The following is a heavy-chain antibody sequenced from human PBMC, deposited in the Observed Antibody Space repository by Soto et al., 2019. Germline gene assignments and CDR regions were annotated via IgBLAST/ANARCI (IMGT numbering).Heavy chain of an antibody. V-gene: IGHV3-7*03. CDR1: GFTFSMYS. CDR2: IPQDGVDG. J-gene: IGHJ6*02. Sequence: GGSLRLSCAVSGFTFSMYSMSWVRQTPGKGLEWVAKIPQDGVDGHYADSVKGRFTISRDNGKNSLYLQMNNLRAKDTAVYYCARDHLILPAHDFFYGSDVWGRGATVTVSS. D-gene: IGHD2-21*02. CDR3: ARDHLILPAHDFFYGSDV.